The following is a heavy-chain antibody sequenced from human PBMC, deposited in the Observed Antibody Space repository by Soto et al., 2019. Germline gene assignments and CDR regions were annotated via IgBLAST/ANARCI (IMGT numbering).Heavy chain of an antibody. Sequence: QLHLVQSGAVVKKPGASVTVSCSASGYPVTAYYMHWVRQAPGRGLEWMGGINPATGAAKYTQTFQGRVTMTRDPTTSTVFMELSGLTSEDTAVFYWARGGGVGVAGSAAFEMWGQGTLVTVSS. CDR1: GYPVTAYY. CDR2: INPATGAA. V-gene: IGHV1-2*02. CDR3: ARGGGVGVAGSAAFEM. J-gene: IGHJ3*02. D-gene: IGHD3-3*01.